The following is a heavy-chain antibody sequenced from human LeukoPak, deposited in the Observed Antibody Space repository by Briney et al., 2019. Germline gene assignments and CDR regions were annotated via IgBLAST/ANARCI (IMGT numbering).Heavy chain of an antibody. D-gene: IGHD1-26*01. CDR1: GFTFSGSA. V-gene: IGHV3-73*01. J-gene: IGHJ5*02. Sequence: GGSLKLSCAASGFTFSGSAIHWVRQSSGKGLEWVGQIDKKDKGYATATAYAASVKGRFTISRDDSINTACLQMKSLKTEDTALYYCTRDSGTYNWFDPWGQGTLVTVSS. CDR3: TRDSGTYNWFDP. CDR2: IDKKDKGYATAT.